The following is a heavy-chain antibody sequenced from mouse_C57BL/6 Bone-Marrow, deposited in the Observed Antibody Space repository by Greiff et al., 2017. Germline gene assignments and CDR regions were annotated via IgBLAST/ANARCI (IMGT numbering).Heavy chain of an antibody. CDR1: GFTFSSYA. D-gene: IGHD1-1*01. Sequence: EVQVVESGGGLVKPGGSLKLSCAASGFTFSSYAMSWVRQTPEKRLEWVATISDGGSYTYYPDNVKGRFTISRDNAKNNLYLQMSHLKSEDTAMYYCITTGVARGYYFDYWGQGTTLTVSS. CDR3: ITTGVARGYYFDY. J-gene: IGHJ2*01. V-gene: IGHV5-4*01. CDR2: ISDGGSYT.